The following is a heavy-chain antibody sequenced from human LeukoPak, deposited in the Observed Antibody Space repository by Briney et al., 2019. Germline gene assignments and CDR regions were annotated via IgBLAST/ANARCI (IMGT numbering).Heavy chain of an antibody. V-gene: IGHV1-2*02. J-gene: IGHJ4*02. Sequence: ASVKVSCKASGYTFTGYYMHWVRQAPGQGLGWMGWINPNSSGTNYAQKFQGRVTMTRDTSISTAYMELSRLRSDDTAVYYCARGGSSSWYSSGSYWGQGTLVTVSS. CDR3: ARGGSSSWYSSGSY. D-gene: IGHD2-2*02. CDR2: INPNSSGT. CDR1: GYTFTGYY.